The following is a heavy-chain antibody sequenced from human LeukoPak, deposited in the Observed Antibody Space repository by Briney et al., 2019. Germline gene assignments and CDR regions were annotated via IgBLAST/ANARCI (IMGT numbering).Heavy chain of an antibody. V-gene: IGHV1-8*01. CDR2: MNPNSGNT. CDR3: ASRSGVYDFWSGRTNYAMDV. Sequence: ASVKVSCKASGYTFTSYDINWVRQATGQGLEWMGWMNPNSGNTGYAQKFQGRVTMTRNTSISTAYMELSSLRSEDTAVYYCASRSGVYDFWSGRTNYAMDVWGQGTTVTVS. D-gene: IGHD3-3*01. J-gene: IGHJ6*02. CDR1: GYTFTSYD.